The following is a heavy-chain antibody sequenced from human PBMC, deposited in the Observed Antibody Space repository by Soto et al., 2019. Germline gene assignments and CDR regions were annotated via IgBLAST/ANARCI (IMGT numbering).Heavy chain of an antibody. J-gene: IGHJ4*02. CDR3: ARDGGGPYYDSSGWEDY. V-gene: IGHV1-69*01. Sequence: QVQLVQTGAEVKKPVSSVQVSCKASGGTFSSYAISWVRQAPGQGLEWMGGIITIFGTANYAQKFQGRVTITADESTSTAYMELSSLRSEDTAVYYCARDGGGPYYDSSGWEDYWGQGTLVTVSS. D-gene: IGHD3-22*01. CDR2: IITIFGTA. CDR1: GGTFSSYA.